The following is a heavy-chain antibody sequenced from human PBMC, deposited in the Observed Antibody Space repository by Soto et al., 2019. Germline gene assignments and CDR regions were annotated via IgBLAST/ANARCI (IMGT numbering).Heavy chain of an antibody. CDR3: AKVQSSSSRGGVDV. V-gene: IGHV3-23*01. Sequence: EVQLLESGGGLVQPGGSLRLSCAASGFTFSSYAMSWVRQAPGKGLEWVSAISGSGGSTYYADSVKGRFTISRDNSKNTRYLQMNSLRAEDTAVYYCAKVQSSSSRGGVDVWGQGTTVTVSS. D-gene: IGHD6-6*01. CDR2: ISGSGGST. CDR1: GFTFSSYA. J-gene: IGHJ6*02.